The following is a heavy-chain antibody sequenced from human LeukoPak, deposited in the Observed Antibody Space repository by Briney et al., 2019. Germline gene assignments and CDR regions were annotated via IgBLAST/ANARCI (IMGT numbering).Heavy chain of an antibody. Sequence: SETLSLTCAVYGGSFSGYYWSWIRQPPGKGLEWIGEINHSGSTNYNPSLKSRVTISVDTSKNQFSLKLSSVTAADTAVYYCARGSPLIRYYYDSSGYPYYFDYWGQGTLVTVSS. D-gene: IGHD3-22*01. CDR3: ARGSPLIRYYYDSSGYPYYFDY. V-gene: IGHV4-34*01. CDR2: INHSGST. CDR1: GGSFSGYY. J-gene: IGHJ4*02.